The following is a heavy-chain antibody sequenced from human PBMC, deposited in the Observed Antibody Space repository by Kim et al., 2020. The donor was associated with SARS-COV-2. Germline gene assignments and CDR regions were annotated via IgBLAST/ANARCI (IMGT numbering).Heavy chain of an antibody. D-gene: IGHD3-9*01. J-gene: IGHJ5*02. CDR1: GGSFSGYY. Sequence: SETLSLTCAVYGGSFSGYYWSWIRQPPGKGLEWIGEINHSGSTNYNPSLKSRVTISVDTSKNQFSLKLSSVTAADTAVYYCARGGGILTGYPRGNWFDPWGQGTLVTVSS. CDR3: ARGGGILTGYPRGNWFDP. CDR2: INHSGST. V-gene: IGHV4-34*01.